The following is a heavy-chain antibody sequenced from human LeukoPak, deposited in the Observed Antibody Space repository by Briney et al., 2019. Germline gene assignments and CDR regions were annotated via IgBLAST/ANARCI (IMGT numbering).Heavy chain of an antibody. Sequence: PGGSLRLSCVASGFIFSSYAMHWVRQAPGKGLEWVAVISFDGSNGYYADSVKGRFTISRDNSKNTLYLQMNSLRGEDTAVYYCARDDGSGWRPGDYWGQGTLVTVSS. CDR3: ARDDGSGWRPGDY. D-gene: IGHD6-19*01. V-gene: IGHV3-30-3*01. CDR1: GFIFSSYA. CDR2: ISFDGSNG. J-gene: IGHJ4*02.